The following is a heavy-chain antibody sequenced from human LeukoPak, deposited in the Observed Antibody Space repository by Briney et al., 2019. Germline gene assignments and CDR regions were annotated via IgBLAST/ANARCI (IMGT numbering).Heavy chain of an antibody. Sequence: GASVKVSCKASGGTFSSYAISWVRQAPGQGLEWMGGIIPIFGTANYAQKFQGRVTITADESTSTAYMELSSLRSEDTAVYYCARWSALGYCSSTSCYGGWFDPWGQGTLVTVSS. CDR3: ARWSALGYCSSTSCYGGWFDP. CDR2: IIPIFGTA. CDR1: GGTFSSYA. V-gene: IGHV1-69*13. J-gene: IGHJ5*02. D-gene: IGHD2-2*01.